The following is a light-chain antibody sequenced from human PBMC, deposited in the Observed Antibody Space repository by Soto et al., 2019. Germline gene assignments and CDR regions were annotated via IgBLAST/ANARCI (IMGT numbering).Light chain of an antibody. Sequence: EIVLTQSPGTLSFSPGERATLSCRASHSVSSSYLAWYQQKPGQAPSLLIYGASNRATGIPDRFSGSGSGTDFTLTISRLEPEDFAVYYCQQYDSSPRTFGQGTKVEI. CDR2: GAS. V-gene: IGKV3-20*01. CDR3: QQYDSSPRT. CDR1: HSVSSSY. J-gene: IGKJ1*01.